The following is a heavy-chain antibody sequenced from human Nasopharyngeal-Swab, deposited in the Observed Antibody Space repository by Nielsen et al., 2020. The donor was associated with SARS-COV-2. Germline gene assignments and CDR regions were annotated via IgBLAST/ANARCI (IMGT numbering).Heavy chain of an antibody. CDR3: ARRYDYFDY. CDR1: GFTFSSYS. V-gene: IGHV3-48*04. Sequence: GGSLRLSCAASGFTFSSYSMNWVRQAPGKGLEGVSYISGSSSSIYYADSVKGRFTISRDNAKNSPYLQMNSLRAEDTAVYYCARRYDYFDYWGQGTRVTVSS. J-gene: IGHJ4*02. D-gene: IGHD1-1*01. CDR2: ISGSSSSI.